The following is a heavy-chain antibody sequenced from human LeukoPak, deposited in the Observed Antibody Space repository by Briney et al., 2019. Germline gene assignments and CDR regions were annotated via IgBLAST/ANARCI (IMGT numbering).Heavy chain of an antibody. CDR2: ISGSGGST. Sequence: GGSLRLSCAASGFTFSSYGMSWVRQAPGKGLEWVSAISGSGGSTYYADSVKGRFTISRDNSKNTLYLQMNSLRAEDTAVYYCAGYYDSSGYYYGNDYWGQGTLVTVSS. V-gene: IGHV3-23*01. D-gene: IGHD3-22*01. CDR1: GFTFSSYG. CDR3: AGYYDSSGYYYGNDY. J-gene: IGHJ4*02.